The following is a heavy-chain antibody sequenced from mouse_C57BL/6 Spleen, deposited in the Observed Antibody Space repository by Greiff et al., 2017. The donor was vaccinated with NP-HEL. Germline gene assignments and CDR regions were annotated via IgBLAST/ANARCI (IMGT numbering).Heavy chain of an antibody. CDR3: ARHARERGYYYGSSPFAY. CDR2: FYPGSGSI. V-gene: IGHV1-62-2*01. CDR1: GYTFTEYT. Sequence: VQLQQSGAELVKPGASVKLSCKASGYTFTEYTIHWVKQRSGQGLEWIGWFYPGSGSIKYIEKFKDKATLTADKSSSTVYMELSRLTSEDSAVYFCARHARERGYYYGSSPFAYWGQGTLVTVSA. D-gene: IGHD1-1*01. J-gene: IGHJ3*01.